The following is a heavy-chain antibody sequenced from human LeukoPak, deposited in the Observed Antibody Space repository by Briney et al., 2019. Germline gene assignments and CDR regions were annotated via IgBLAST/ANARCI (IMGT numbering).Heavy chain of an antibody. J-gene: IGHJ4*02. V-gene: IGHV1-69*13. CDR3: ARELGSGWRDYFDY. D-gene: IGHD6-19*01. CDR1: GGTFSSYA. CDR2: IIPIFGTA. Sequence: GASVKVSCKASGGTFSSYAISWVRQAPGQGLEWMGGIIPIFGTANYAQKSQGRVTITADESTSTAYMELSSLRSEDTAVYYCARELGSGWRDYFDYWGQGTLVTVSS.